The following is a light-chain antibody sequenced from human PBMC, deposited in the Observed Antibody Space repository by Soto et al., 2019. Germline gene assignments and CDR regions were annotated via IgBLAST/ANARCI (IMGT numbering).Light chain of an antibody. V-gene: IGLV2-14*01. Sequence: QSALTQPASVSGSPGQSITISCTGTSSDVGGYDYVSWYQQHPGKAPKVLISEVSNRPSGVSNRFSGSKSDNTASLTFSGLQTEDEADYYCVSYTSSTTYVFGTGTKVTVL. CDR1: SSDVGGYDY. CDR3: VSYTSSTTYV. CDR2: EVS. J-gene: IGLJ1*01.